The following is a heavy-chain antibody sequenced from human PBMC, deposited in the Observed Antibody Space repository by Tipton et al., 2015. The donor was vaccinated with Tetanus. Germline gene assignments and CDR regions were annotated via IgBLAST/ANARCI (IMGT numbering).Heavy chain of an antibody. J-gene: IGHJ4*02. Sequence: TLSLTCTVSGGSISSYYWSWIRQPPGKGLEWIGYIYYSGSTYHNPSLKSRLTISVDTSKNQFSLNLTSVTAADTAVYYCARGSRFWFDNWGQGTLVTVS. CDR1: GGSISSYY. V-gene: IGHV4-59*12. CDR3: ARGSRFWFDN. CDR2: IYYSGST.